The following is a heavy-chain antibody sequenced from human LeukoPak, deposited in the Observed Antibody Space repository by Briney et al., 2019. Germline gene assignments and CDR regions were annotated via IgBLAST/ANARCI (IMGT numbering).Heavy chain of an antibody. CDR2: IGSSGSSI. J-gene: IGHJ4*02. CDR1: GFTLSRYE. V-gene: IGHV3-48*03. D-gene: IGHD5-24*01. CDR3: ARGRSPVDY. Sequence: GGSLRLSCAASGFTLSRYEMNWVRQAPGKRLEWVSYIGSSGSSIYQADSVKGRFTISRDNAKNSLYLQMNSLRAEDTAVYYCARGRSPVDYWGPGTLVTVSS.